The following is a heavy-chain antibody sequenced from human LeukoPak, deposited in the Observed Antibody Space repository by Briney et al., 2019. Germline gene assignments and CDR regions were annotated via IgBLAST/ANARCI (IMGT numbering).Heavy chain of an antibody. CDR1: GGTFSSYT. J-gene: IGHJ4*02. D-gene: IGHD2-2*01. CDR3: ARDGRYCSSTSCYQVY. V-gene: IGHV1-69*04. Sequence: ASVKVSCKASGGTFSSYTTSWVRQAPGQGLEWMGRIIPILGIANYAQKFQGRVTITADKSTSTAYMELSSLRSEDTAVYYCARDGRYCSSTSCYQVYWGQGTLVTVSS. CDR2: IIPILGIA.